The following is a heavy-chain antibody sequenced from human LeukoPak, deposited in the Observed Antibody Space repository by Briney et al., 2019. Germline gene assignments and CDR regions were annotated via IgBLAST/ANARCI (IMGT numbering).Heavy chain of an antibody. CDR3: ARDRTAVKVLDY. J-gene: IGHJ4*02. CDR2: ICSSSSYI. D-gene: IGHD4-11*01. CDR1: GFTFSCYW. Sequence: GGSLRLSCAASGFTFSCYWMSWVRQAPGKGLEWVSSICSSSSYIYYADSVMGRFTISRDNAKNSLYLQMNSLRAEDTAVYYCARDRTAVKVLDYWGQGTLVTVSS. V-gene: IGHV3-21*01.